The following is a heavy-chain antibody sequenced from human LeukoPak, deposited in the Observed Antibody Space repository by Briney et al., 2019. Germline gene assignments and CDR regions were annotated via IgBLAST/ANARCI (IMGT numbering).Heavy chain of an antibody. D-gene: IGHD2-2*02. Sequence: GGSLRLSCAASGFTFSSYSMNWVRQAPGKGLEWVSYISSSSSTIYYADSVKGRFTISRDNAKNSLYLQMNSLRAEDTAVYYCAREGSEEYQLLYPYYYYYMDVWGKGTTVTVSS. CDR2: ISSSSSTI. CDR1: GFTFSSYS. J-gene: IGHJ6*03. V-gene: IGHV3-48*01. CDR3: AREGSEEYQLLYPYYYYYMDV.